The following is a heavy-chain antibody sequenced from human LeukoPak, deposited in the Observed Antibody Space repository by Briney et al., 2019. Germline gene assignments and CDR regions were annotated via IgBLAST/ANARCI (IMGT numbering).Heavy chain of an antibody. CDR3: TRDLGYAKPPGD. CDR2: IYDDGST. Sequence: PSQTLSLTCAVSGASISSGGHSWSWIRQPPGKGLEWVGYIYDDGSTYYTPSLKSRITISVDTSRNQFSLSLRSVTAADTAIYYCTRDLGYAKPPGDWGQGTLVTVSS. V-gene: IGHV4-30-4*07. CDR1: GASISSGGHS. J-gene: IGHJ4*02. D-gene: IGHD3-16*01.